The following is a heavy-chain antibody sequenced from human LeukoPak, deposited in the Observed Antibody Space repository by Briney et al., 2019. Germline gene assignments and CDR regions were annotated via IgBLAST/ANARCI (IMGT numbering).Heavy chain of an antibody. CDR3: ASAKGLFFYFEL. CDR2: ISHDGSNK. CDR1: GFNFGGYA. V-gene: IGHV3-30*01. J-gene: IGHJ6*04. D-gene: IGHD3-16*01. Sequence: GGSLRFSCAASGFNFGGYAMHWVRQATGKGLEWVAIISHDGSNKYYAGSVRGRFTMSRDNSVSTLYLQMKSLRAEDTATYFCASAKGLFFYFELWGTGTTVTVSS.